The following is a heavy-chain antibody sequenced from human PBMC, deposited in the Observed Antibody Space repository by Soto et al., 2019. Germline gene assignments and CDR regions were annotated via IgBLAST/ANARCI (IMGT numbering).Heavy chain of an antibody. CDR1: GFIFNTHA. CDR3: ARGGNSGYDSAY. D-gene: IGHD5-12*01. CDR2: ISSDGRDA. J-gene: IGHJ4*02. Sequence: GGSLRLSCAASGFIFNTHAMSWVRQAPGKGLEWVSGISSDGRDAHYADSVKGRFTISRDNSRNTLHLQMNSLTTEDTAVYYCARGGNSGYDSAYWGQGTPVTVSS. V-gene: IGHV3-23*01.